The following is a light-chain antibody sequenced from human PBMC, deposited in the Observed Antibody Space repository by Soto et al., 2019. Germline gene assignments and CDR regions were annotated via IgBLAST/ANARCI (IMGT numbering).Light chain of an antibody. Sequence: DVVMTQTPLSSPVPLGQPASISCRSSQTLEHRDGNTYLNWLHQRAGQPPRLLIYKVSDRFSGVPDRFGGSWARNNFTLNSSRVEAEYVGIYCCMQATHYPPYTFGPGTKLEIK. V-gene: IGKV2-24*01. CDR3: MQATHYPPYT. CDR2: KVS. CDR1: QTLEHRDGNTY. J-gene: IGKJ2*01.